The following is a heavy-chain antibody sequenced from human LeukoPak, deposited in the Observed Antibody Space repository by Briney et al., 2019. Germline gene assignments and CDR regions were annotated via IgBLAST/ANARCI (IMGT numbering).Heavy chain of an antibody. CDR3: ARDPTPGRRLQHNWFDP. V-gene: IGHV3-11*04. CDR2: ISSSGSTI. Sequence: GRSLRLSCAASGFTFSDYYMSWIRQAPGKGLEWVSYISSSGSTIYYADSVKGRFTISRDNAKNSLYLQMNSLRAEDTAVYYCARDPTPGRRLQHNWFDPWGQGTLVTVSS. D-gene: IGHD2-15*01. J-gene: IGHJ5*02. CDR1: GFTFSDYY.